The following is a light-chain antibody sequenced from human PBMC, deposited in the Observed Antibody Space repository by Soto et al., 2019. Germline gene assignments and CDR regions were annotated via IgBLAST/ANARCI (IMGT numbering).Light chain of an antibody. CDR3: QQRSNWPPIT. V-gene: IGKV3-11*01. CDR1: QSVRGDY. CDR2: DAS. J-gene: IGKJ5*01. Sequence: EIVLTQSPATLSLSPGERVALSCRASQSVRGDYLAWYQQKPGQPPRLLIYDASNRATGIPARFSGSGSGTDFTLTISSLEPEDFAVYYCQQRSNWPPITFGQGTRLEIK.